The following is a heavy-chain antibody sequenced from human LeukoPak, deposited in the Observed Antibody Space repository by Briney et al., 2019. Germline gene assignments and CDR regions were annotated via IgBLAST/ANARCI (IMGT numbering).Heavy chain of an antibody. D-gene: IGHD6-13*01. Sequence: PGGSLRLSCAASGFSFTIYAMSWVRQAPGKGLEWVSSISQNSGIYYADSVKGRFTISSDNSKNTLFLQMNSLRAEDTAVYYCAKDRSGYGSSYEFDSWGQGTVVTVSS. CDR1: GFSFTIYA. V-gene: IGHV3-23*01. J-gene: IGHJ4*02. CDR3: AKDRSGYGSSYEFDS. CDR2: ISQNSGI.